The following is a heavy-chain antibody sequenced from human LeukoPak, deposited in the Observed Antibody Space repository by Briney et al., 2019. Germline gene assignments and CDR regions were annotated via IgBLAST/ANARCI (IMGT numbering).Heavy chain of an antibody. Sequence: SETLSLTCTVSSGSITTYYWNWIRQSPGKRPEWIGYVFHTGITEYNPSLESRVTMSMDTSKRQFFLSLTSVTTADTARYYCARGPRWRGSGRSYYYGMDVWGNGTTVTVSS. CDR3: ARGPRWRGSGRSYYYGMDV. J-gene: IGHJ6*04. V-gene: IGHV4-59*01. CDR1: SGSITTYY. CDR2: VFHTGIT. D-gene: IGHD3-10*01.